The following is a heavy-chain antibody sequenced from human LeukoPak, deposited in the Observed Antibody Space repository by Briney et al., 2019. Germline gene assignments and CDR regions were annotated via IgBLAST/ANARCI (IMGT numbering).Heavy chain of an antibody. V-gene: IGHV3-7*01. D-gene: IGHD1-26*01. CDR2: IKQDGSEK. CDR1: GFTFSSYW. J-gene: IGHJ5*02. CDR3: APIVGADDWFDP. Sequence: PTGGSLRLSCAASGFTFSSYWMSWVRQTPGKGLEWVANIKQDGSEKYYVDSVKGRFTISRDNAKNSLYLQMNSLRAEDTAVYSCAPIVGADDWFDPWGQGTLVTVSS.